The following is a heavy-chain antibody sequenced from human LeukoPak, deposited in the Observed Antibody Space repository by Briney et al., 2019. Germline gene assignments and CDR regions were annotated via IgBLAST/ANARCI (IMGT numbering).Heavy chain of an antibody. CDR2: IYYSGSS. J-gene: IGHJ5*02. V-gene: IGHV4-59*01. CDR3: ARVLLNNSGYPKWFDP. D-gene: IGHD3-22*01. CDR1: GGSISNYY. Sequence: SETLSLTCTVSGGSISNYYWSWIRQPPGKGLEWIAYIYYSGSSNYNPSLKSRVSISVDTSKNQFSLKLGSVTAADTAVYYCARVLLNNSGYPKWFDPWGQGSLVTVSS.